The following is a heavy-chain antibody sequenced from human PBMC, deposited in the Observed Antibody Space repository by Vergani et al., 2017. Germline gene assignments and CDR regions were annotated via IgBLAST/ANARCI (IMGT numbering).Heavy chain of an antibody. CDR1: GFTFDDYA. D-gene: IGHD4-11*01. CDR2: ISWNSGSI. Sequence: EVQLVESGGGLVQPGRSLRLSCAASGFTFDDYAMHWVRQAPGKGLEWVSGISWNSGSIGYADSVKGRFTISRDNAKNSLYLQMNSLRAEDTAVYYCASGWGLQRSSGGDGMDVWGQGTTVTVSS. CDR3: ASGWGLQRSSGGDGMDV. J-gene: IGHJ6*02. V-gene: IGHV3-9*01.